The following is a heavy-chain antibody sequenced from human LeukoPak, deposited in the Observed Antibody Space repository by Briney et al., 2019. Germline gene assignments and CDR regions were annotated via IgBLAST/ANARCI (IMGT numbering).Heavy chain of an antibody. CDR1: GFTFSSYE. V-gene: IGHV3-48*03. CDR2: ISSSGSTI. Sequence: PGGSLRLSCAASGFTFSSYEMNWVRQAPGRGLEWVSYISSSGSTIYYADSVKGRFTISRDNAKNSLYLQMDSLRAEDTAVYYCTTDTSKIDYWGQGTLVTVSS. J-gene: IGHJ4*02. CDR3: TTDTSKIDY.